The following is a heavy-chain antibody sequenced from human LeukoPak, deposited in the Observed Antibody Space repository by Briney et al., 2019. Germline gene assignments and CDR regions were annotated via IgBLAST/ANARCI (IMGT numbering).Heavy chain of an antibody. CDR3: ARNVLRYFDWLPTRRRRNWFDP. CDR1: GGSISSSSYY. J-gene: IGHJ5*02. D-gene: IGHD3-9*01. V-gene: IGHV4-39*07. CDR2: IYYSGST. Sequence: PSETLSLTCTVSGGSISSSSYYWGWIRQPPGKGLEWIGSIYYSGSTYYNPSLKSRVTISVDTSKNQFSLKLSSVTAADTAVYYCARNVLRYFDWLPTRRRRNWFDPWGQGTLVTVSS.